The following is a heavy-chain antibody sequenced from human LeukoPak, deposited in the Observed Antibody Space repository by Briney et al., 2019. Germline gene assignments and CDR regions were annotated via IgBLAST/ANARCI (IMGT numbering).Heavy chain of an antibody. V-gene: IGHV4-59*08. J-gene: IGHJ4*02. D-gene: IGHD5-18*01. CDR3: ARSSGYTYGSDY. CDR2: IYFSGSI. Sequence: SETLSLTCSVSGVSISSYYWSWIRQPPGRGLERVGYIYFSGSINYNPSLKSRVTISADTSKNQLSLKQSSVTAADTAVYYCARSSGYTYGSDYWGQGTLVTVSS. CDR1: GVSISSYY.